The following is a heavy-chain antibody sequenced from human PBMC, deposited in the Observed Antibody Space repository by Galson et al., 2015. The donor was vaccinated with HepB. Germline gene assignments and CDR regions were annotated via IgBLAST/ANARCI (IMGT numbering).Heavy chain of an antibody. D-gene: IGHD6-6*01. CDR2: INPNSGGT. Sequence: SVKVSCKASGYTFTGYYMHWVRQAPGQGLEWMGRINPNSGGTNYAQKFQGRVTMTRDTSISTAYMELSRLRSDDTAVYYCARDGNIAARRDSNYMDVWGKGTTVTVSS. CDR3: ARDGNIAARRDSNYMDV. CDR1: GYTFTGYY. V-gene: IGHV1-2*06. J-gene: IGHJ6*03.